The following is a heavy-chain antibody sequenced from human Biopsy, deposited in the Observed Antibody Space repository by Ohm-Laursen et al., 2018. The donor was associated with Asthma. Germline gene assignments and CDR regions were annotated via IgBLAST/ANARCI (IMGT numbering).Heavy chain of an antibody. CDR1: GDILSSFG. CDR2: VIPIYGTT. Sequence: SVKVSCKTHGDILSSFGIKWVRKAPGQGLEWMGGVIPIYGTTHSAQKFQGRVTITADESTSTAYMELTSLRKEDTAVYYCARGCYYGGPSHHDGLDVWGQGTPVTVSS. CDR3: ARGCYYGGPSHHDGLDV. J-gene: IGHJ6*02. V-gene: IGHV1-69*13. D-gene: IGHD1-26*01.